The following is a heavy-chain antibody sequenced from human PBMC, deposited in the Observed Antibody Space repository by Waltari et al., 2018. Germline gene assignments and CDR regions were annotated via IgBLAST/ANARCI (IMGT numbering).Heavy chain of an antibody. Sequence: QVQLQESGPGLVKPSETLSLTCTVSGGSISRYYWSWIRQPPGQGLEWIGYIYYSGSTNYNPSLKSRVTISVDTSKYQFSLKLSSVTAADTAVYYCARESYCSSTSCLDYFDYWGQGTLVTVSS. V-gene: IGHV4-59*01. CDR3: ARESYCSSTSCLDYFDY. J-gene: IGHJ4*02. CDR1: GGSISRYY. CDR2: IYYSGST. D-gene: IGHD2-2*01.